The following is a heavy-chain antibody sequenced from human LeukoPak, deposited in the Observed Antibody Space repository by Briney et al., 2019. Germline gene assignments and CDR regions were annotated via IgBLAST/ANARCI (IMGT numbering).Heavy chain of an antibody. Sequence: SETLSLTCTVSGGPISSYYWSWIRQPPGKGLEWIGYIYYSGSTNYNPSLKSRVTISVDTSKNQFSLKLSSVTAADTAVYYCARTSSGWYVFDYWGQGTLVTVSS. CDR1: GGPISSYY. J-gene: IGHJ4*02. V-gene: IGHV4-59*01. CDR3: ARTSSGWYVFDY. D-gene: IGHD6-19*01. CDR2: IYYSGST.